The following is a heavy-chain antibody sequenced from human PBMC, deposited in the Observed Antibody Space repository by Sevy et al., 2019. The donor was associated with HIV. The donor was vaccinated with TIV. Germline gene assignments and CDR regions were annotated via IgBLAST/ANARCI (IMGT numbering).Heavy chain of an antibody. CDR1: GYTFTGDY. CDR3: ARAGTLYSGYTYGSIDF. D-gene: IGHD5-18*01. Sequence: ASVKVSCKASGYTFTGDYMHWVRQTPGQGLEWMGWINPKRGDTKSAQRFQGRVTMTRDTSISKAYMELSRLRSDDTAAYYCARAGTLYSGYTYGSIDFWGQGTLVTVSS. V-gene: IGHV1-2*02. J-gene: IGHJ4*02. CDR2: INPKRGDT.